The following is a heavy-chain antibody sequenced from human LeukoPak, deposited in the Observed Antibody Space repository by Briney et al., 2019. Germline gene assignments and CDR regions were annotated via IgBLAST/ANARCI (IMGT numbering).Heavy chain of an antibody. V-gene: IGHV1-2*02. CDR1: GYTFTGYY. CDR3: ARGRGWYYGSGSYPHMDV. J-gene: IGHJ6*03. Sequence: ASVKVSCKASGYTFTGYYMHWVRQAPGQGLEWMGWINPNSGGTNYAQKFQGRVTMTRDTSISTAYMELSRLRSDDTAVYYCARGRGWYYGSGSYPHMDVWGKGTTVTVSS. D-gene: IGHD3-10*01. CDR2: INPNSGGT.